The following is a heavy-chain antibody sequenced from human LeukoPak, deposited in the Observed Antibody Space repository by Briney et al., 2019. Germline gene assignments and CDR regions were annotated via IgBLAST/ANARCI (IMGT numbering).Heavy chain of an antibody. V-gene: IGHV1-18*01. J-gene: IGHJ6*03. Sequence: GASVKVSCKASGYTFTSYGISWVRQAPGQGLEWMGWISAYNGNTNYAQKLQGRVTMTTDTSTSTAYMELRSLRSEDTAVYYCAREGRELVWFGELSYYYYMDVWGKGTTVTISS. CDR3: AREGRELVWFGELSYYYYMDV. CDR2: ISAYNGNT. CDR1: GYTFTSYG. D-gene: IGHD3-10*01.